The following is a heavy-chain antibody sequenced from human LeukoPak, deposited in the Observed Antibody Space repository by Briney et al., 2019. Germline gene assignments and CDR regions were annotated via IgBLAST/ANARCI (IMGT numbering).Heavy chain of an antibody. CDR1: GGSISSYY. CDR2: IYYSGST. D-gene: IGHD3-9*01. J-gene: IGHJ3*02. V-gene: IGHV4-59*01. CDR3: ARDQWYYDILTGYSHDAFDI. Sequence: NPSETLSLTCTVSGGSISSYYWSWIRQPPGKGLEWIGYIYYSGSTNYIPSLKSRVTISVDTSKNQFSLKLSSVTAADTAVYYCARDQWYYDILTGYSHDAFDIWGQGTMVTVSS.